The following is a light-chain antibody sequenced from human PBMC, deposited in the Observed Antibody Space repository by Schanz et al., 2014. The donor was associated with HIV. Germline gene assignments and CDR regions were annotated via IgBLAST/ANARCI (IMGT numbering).Light chain of an antibody. CDR1: SSDIGGSNY. CDR2: EVT. J-gene: IGLJ1*01. CDR3: SSYTSSSTRV. Sequence: QSALTQPPSASGSPGQSVTISCTGTSSDIGGSNYVSWYQQYPGKAPRVMIYEVTRRPSGVPDRFSGSKSGNTASLTISGLQAEDEADYYCSSYTSSSTRVFGTGTKLTVL. V-gene: IGLV2-8*01.